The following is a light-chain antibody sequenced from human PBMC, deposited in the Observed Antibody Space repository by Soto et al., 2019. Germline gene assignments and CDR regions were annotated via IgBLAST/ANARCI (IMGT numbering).Light chain of an antibody. Sequence: EIVLTQSPGTLSLSPGERATLSCRASQSVSSSYLAWYQQKPGQAPRLLIYDASNRATGIPARFSGSGSGTDFTLTISSLEPEDFAVYYCQQRSNWPPSLGQGTRLEIK. CDR3: QQRSNWPPS. CDR1: QSVSSSY. CDR2: DAS. J-gene: IGKJ5*01. V-gene: IGKV3-11*01.